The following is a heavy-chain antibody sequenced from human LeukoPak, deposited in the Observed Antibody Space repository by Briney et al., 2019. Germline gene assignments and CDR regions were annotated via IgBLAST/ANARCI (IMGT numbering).Heavy chain of an antibody. CDR1: GFTLSGFW. J-gene: IGHJ3*01. CDR2: INSDGSEG. Sequence: GGPLRLSCAVSGFTLSGFWMSWSRQAPGKGLEWVASINSDGSEGYYADVVKGRFTISRDNAKNSLYLQINSLRAEDTAVYYCARSSYSSSSSVWGQGTMVTVS. CDR3: ARSSYSSSSSV. D-gene: IGHD6-6*01. V-gene: IGHV3-7*03.